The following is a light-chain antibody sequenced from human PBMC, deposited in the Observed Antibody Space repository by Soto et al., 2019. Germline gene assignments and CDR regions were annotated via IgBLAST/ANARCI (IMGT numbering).Light chain of an antibody. V-gene: IGKV3-15*01. CDR2: DAS. Sequence: IVVTQSPATLSVSPGERVTLSCSASQGVGSNLAWYQQRPGQAPRLLIYDASTRATGIPDRFSGSGSGTDFTLTISSLQSEDFAVDYWQQFNIWPHMLSFGGGTKLE. CDR1: QGVGSN. J-gene: IGKJ4*01. CDR3: QQFNIWPHMLS.